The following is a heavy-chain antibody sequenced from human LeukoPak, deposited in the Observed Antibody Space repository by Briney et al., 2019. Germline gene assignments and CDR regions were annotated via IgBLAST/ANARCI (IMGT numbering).Heavy chain of an antibody. CDR2: IKSKADGGTT. J-gene: IGHJ4*02. V-gene: IGHV3-15*01. Sequence: EGSLRLSCAASGFTFSNAWMSWVRQAPGKGLEWVGRIKSKADGGTTDYAAPVKGRFTISRDDSKNTLYLQMNSLKTEDTAVYYCTTYYDSSTRRPGVDYWGQGTLVTVSS. CDR1: GFTFSNAW. D-gene: IGHD3-22*01. CDR3: TTYYDSSTRRPGVDY.